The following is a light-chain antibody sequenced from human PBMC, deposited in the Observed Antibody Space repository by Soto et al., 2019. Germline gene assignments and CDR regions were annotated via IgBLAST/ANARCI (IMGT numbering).Light chain of an antibody. CDR1: QSISIY. CDR3: QQSYTTPRT. CDR2: AAS. Sequence: DIQMTQSPSSLSASVGDRVTITCRASQSISIYLNWYQQKLGAAPKLLIYAASSLQSGVPSRFSGSGSGTDFTLTISSLHPDDFATYYCQQSYTTPRTFGQGTKVDIK. V-gene: IGKV1-39*01. J-gene: IGKJ1*01.